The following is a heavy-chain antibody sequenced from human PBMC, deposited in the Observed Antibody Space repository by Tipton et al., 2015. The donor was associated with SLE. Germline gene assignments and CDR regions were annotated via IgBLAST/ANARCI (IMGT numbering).Heavy chain of an antibody. Sequence: TLSLTCAVYGGSFSGYYWSWIRQPPGKGLEWIGYIYYSGSTNYNPSPKSRVTISVDTSKNQFSLRLSSVTAADTAVYYCARKGGMSWFDSWGQGTLVTVSS. CDR3: ARKGGMSWFDS. CDR2: IYYSGST. CDR1: GGSFSGYY. V-gene: IGHV4-59*12. J-gene: IGHJ5*01.